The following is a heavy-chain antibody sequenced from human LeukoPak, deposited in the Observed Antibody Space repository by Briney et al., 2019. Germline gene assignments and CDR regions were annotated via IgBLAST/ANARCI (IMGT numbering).Heavy chain of an antibody. Sequence: GGSLRLSCAASGFTFSTYAMSWVRQAPGKGLELVSAISGSDTGTYYADSVKRRFTISSDNSKNTLYLQMNSVRVDDTAVYYCAKGLYHYYGSGSYTLDCWGQGTQVTVSS. CDR3: AKGLYHYYGSGSYTLDC. CDR2: ISGSDTGT. V-gene: IGHV3-23*01. J-gene: IGHJ4*02. CDR1: GFTFSTYA. D-gene: IGHD3-10*01.